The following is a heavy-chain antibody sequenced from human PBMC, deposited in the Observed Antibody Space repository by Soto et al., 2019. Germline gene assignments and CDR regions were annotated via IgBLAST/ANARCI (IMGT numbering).Heavy chain of an antibody. CDR3: ARVLYNSDFDY. CDR1: GYTFTSYY. Sequence: GASVKVSCKTSGYTFTSYYMHRVRQAPGQGLEWMGIIHPSSDTTSYAQKFQGRVTVTRDTSTSTVYMELSSLRSEDTAVYYCARVLYNSDFDYWGQGTLVTVSS. V-gene: IGHV1-46*01. J-gene: IGHJ4*02. D-gene: IGHD1-1*01. CDR2: IHPSSDTT.